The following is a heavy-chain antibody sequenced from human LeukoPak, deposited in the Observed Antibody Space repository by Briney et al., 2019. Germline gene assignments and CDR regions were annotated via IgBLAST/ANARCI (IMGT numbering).Heavy chain of an antibody. V-gene: IGHV3-9*01. CDR1: GFTFDDYA. CDR2: ISWNSGSI. D-gene: IGHD6-19*01. CDR3: AKDTGQRLRGYYYGMDV. Sequence: PSGGSLRLSCAASGFTFDDYAMPWVRQAPGKGLEWVSGISWNSGSIGYADSVKGRFTISRDNAKNSLYLQMNSLRAEDTALYYCAKDTGQRLRGYYYGMDVWGQGTTVTVSS. J-gene: IGHJ6*02.